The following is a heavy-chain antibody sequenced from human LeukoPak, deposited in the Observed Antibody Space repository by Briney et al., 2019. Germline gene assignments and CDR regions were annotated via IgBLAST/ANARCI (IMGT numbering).Heavy chain of an antibody. J-gene: IGHJ3*02. CDR2: ISSSCSFI. Sequence: GRSLRLSCAASGFTFSSYSMSWVRQAPGAGLEWVSSISSSCSFIYYADSVKGRFTISRDNARNSLFLQMNSLRAEDTAVYYCARDLRYCSSASCSENGAFDIWGQGTMVTVSS. V-gene: IGHV3-21*01. CDR3: ARDLRYCSSASCSENGAFDI. CDR1: GFTFSSYS. D-gene: IGHD2-2*01.